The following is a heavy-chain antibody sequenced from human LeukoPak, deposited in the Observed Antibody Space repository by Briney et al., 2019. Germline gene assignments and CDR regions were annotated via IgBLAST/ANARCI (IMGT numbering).Heavy chain of an antibody. CDR1: GFSISSGFY. CDR3: AKTVTVTTSAFDI. V-gene: IGHV4-38-2*02. D-gene: IGHD4-17*01. Sequence: SETLSLTCTVSGFSISSGFYWGWIRQPPGKGLEWIGTIHGGGSTNYNPSLKSRVTISVDTSKNQFSLKLSSVTAADTAVYYCAKTVTVTTSAFDIWGQGTMVTVSS. CDR2: IHGGGST. J-gene: IGHJ3*02.